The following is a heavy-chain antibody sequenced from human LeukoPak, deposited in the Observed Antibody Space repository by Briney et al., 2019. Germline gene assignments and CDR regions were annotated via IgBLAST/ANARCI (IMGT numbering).Heavy chain of an antibody. V-gene: IGHV3-48*03. Sequence: GGSLRLSCAASGFTFSSYAMSWVRQAPGKGLEGVSYISSSGSTIYYADSVKGRFTISRDNAKNSLYLQMNSLRAEDTAVYYCAREDIVVPAAMSYWGQGTLVTVSS. CDR2: ISSSGSTI. J-gene: IGHJ4*02. CDR1: GFTFSSYA. CDR3: AREDIVVPAAMSY. D-gene: IGHD2-2*01.